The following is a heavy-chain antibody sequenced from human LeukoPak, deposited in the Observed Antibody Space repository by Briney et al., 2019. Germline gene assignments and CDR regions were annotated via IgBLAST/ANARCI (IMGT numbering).Heavy chain of an antibody. V-gene: IGHV3-23*01. J-gene: IGHJ4*02. CDR3: AKDPPPVSWLFDY. CDR2: ITSGGGTT. CDR1: GFTFSSYA. D-gene: IGHD3-16*01. Sequence: GASLRLSRAASGFTFSSYAMGSVRHAPGEGLEWVSAITSGGGTTYYADSVKGRFTISRDNSKNTLYLQMNSLRAEDTAVYYCAKDPPPVSWLFDYWGQGTLVTVSS.